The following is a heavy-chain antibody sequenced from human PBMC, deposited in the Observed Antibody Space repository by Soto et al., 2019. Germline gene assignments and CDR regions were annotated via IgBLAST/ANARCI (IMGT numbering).Heavy chain of an antibody. Sequence: SETLSLTCTVSGGSISSYYWSWIRQPPGKGLEWIGYIYYSGSTNYNPSLKSRVTISVDTSKNQLSLKLSSVTAADTAVYYCARSYYDYIWGSYRSFDYWGQGTLVTVSS. V-gene: IGHV4-59*01. CDR3: ARSYYDYIWGSYRSFDY. CDR1: GGSISSYY. CDR2: IYYSGST. D-gene: IGHD3-16*02. J-gene: IGHJ4*02.